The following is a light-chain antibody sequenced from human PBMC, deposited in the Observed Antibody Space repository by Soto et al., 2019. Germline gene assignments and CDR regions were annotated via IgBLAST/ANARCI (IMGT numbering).Light chain of an antibody. Sequence: MTQSPATLSLSPGERATLSCRASQTIGRNLAWYQQKPGKAPKRLIYAASSLQSGVPSRFSGSGSGTEFTLTISSLQPEDFATYYCLQHNSYPWTFGQGTKVEIK. CDR3: LQHNSYPWT. V-gene: IGKV1-17*01. J-gene: IGKJ1*01. CDR1: QTIGRN. CDR2: AAS.